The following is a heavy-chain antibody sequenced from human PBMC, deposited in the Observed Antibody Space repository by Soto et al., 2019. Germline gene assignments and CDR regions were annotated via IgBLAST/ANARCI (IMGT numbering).Heavy chain of an antibody. Sequence: QVQLVESGGGVVQPGRSLRLSCAASGFTFSSYGMHWVRQAPGKGLEWVAVISYDGSNKYYADSVKGRFTISRDNSKNTLYLQMNSLRAEDTAVYYCARVQLERPLMMGGAFDIWGQGTMVTVSS. CDR1: GFTFSSYG. J-gene: IGHJ3*02. V-gene: IGHV3-30*03. CDR2: ISYDGSNK. CDR3: ARVQLERPLMMGGAFDI. D-gene: IGHD1-1*01.